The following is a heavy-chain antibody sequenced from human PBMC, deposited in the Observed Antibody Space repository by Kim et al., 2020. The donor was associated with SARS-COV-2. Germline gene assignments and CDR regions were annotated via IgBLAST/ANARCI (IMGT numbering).Heavy chain of an antibody. J-gene: IGHJ4*02. V-gene: IGHV1-69*13. CDR1: GGTFSSYA. CDR2: IIPIFGTA. Sequence: SVKVSCKASGGTFSSYAISWVRQAPGQGLEWMGGIIPIFGTANYAQKFQGRVTITADESTSTAYMELSSLRSEDTAVYYCARDRVWSSYGGNSWSFDYWGQGTLVTVSS. D-gene: IGHD4-17*01. CDR3: ARDRVWSSYGGNSWSFDY.